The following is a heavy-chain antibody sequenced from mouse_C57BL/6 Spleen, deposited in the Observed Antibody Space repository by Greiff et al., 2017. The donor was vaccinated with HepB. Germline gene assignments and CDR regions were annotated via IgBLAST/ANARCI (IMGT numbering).Heavy chain of an antibody. J-gene: IGHJ1*03. CDR2: IDPSDSET. V-gene: IGHV1-52*01. CDR1: GYTFTSYW. D-gene: IGHD1-1*01. CDR3: ARSHYYGSSYVRYFDV. Sequence: QVQLQQPGAELVRPGSSVKLSCKASGYTFTSYWMHWVKQRPIQGLEWIGNIDPSDSETHYNQKFKDKATLTVDKSSSTAYMQLRSLTSEDSAVYYCARSHYYGSSYVRYFDVWGTGTTVTVSS.